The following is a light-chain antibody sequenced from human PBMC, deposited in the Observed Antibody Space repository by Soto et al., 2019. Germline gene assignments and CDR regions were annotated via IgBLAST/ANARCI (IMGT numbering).Light chain of an antibody. V-gene: IGLV2-8*01. J-gene: IGLJ3*02. CDR1: SSDVGGYNY. CDR3: SSYAGSNNVV. Sequence: QSAPTQPPSASGSLGQSVTISCTGTSSDVGGYNYVSWYQQHPGKAPKLMIYEVSKRPSGVPDRFSGSKSGNTASLTVSGLQAEDEADYYCSSYAGSNNVVFGGGTKLTVL. CDR2: EVS.